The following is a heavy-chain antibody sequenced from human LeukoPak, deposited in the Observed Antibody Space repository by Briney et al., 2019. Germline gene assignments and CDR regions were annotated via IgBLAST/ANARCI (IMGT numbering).Heavy chain of an antibody. V-gene: IGHV3-9*01. J-gene: IGHJ4*02. CDR1: GFTFDDYA. Sequence: PGRSLRLSCAASGFTFDDYAMHWVRQAPGKGLEWGSGISWNSGSIGYADSVKGRFTISRDNAKNSLYLQMNSLRAEDTALYYCAKDQYYDFWSGYYADWGQGTLVTVSS. CDR2: ISWNSGSI. CDR3: AKDQYYDFWSGYYAD. D-gene: IGHD3-3*01.